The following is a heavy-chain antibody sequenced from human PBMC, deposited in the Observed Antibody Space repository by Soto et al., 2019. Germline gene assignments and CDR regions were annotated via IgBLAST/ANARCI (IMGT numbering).Heavy chain of an antibody. Sequence: SETLSLTCPVSGDSVSSYYWSWIRQPPGKGLEWIGYIYYSGSTNYNPSLKSRVTISVDTPKNQFSLKLTSVTAADTAVYYCARGVATIGPWGQGTLVTVSS. V-gene: IGHV4-59*02. J-gene: IGHJ5*02. CDR1: GDSVSSYY. CDR2: IYYSGST. CDR3: ARGVATIGP. D-gene: IGHD5-12*01.